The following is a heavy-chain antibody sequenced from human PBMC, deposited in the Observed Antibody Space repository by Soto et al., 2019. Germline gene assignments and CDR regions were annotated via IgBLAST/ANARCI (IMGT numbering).Heavy chain of an antibody. V-gene: IGHV4-38-2*01. CDR3: VRSLGWLQYSWFDP. CDR2: IYHNGRT. Sequence: SETLSLTCAVSGYSISSGYYWGWVRQPPGQGPEWIGTIYHNGRTYYNPSLNSRVTMSIDTSKSQFSLHLSSVTAADTAVYYCVRSLGWLQYSWFDPWGQGIPVTVSS. CDR1: GYSISSGYY. J-gene: IGHJ5*02. D-gene: IGHD3-16*01.